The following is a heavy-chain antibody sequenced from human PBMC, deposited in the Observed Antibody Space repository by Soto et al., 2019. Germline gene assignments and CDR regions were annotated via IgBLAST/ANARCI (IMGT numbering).Heavy chain of an antibody. CDR2: ISDSGTSI. J-gene: IGHJ5*02. V-gene: IGHV3-11*01. Sequence: PGWSLRLSCVASGFTFSDYYMTLIRQAPGKGLEWVSHISDSGTSIYYADSVKGRFTISRDNANKSLYLHMNSLRVEDTAVYYCARDTAFVASGFFEPWGQGTLVTVSS. D-gene: IGHD3-22*01. CDR1: GFTFSDYY. CDR3: ARDTAFVASGFFEP.